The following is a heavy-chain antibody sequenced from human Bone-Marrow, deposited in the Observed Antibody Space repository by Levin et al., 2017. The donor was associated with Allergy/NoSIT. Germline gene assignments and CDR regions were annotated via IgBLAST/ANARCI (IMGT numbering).Heavy chain of an antibody. CDR2: IRTKGNSFAT. CDR1: GFTFSGSA. Sequence: GESLKISCAASGFTFSGSAMHWVRQASGKGLEWVGRIRTKGNSFATAYAASVKGRFTISRDDSKNTAYLQMNSLKIEDTAVYYCATHFGDFESLAFDIWGQGTMVTVSS. CDR3: ATHFGDFESLAFDI. V-gene: IGHV3-73*01. D-gene: IGHD4-17*01. J-gene: IGHJ3*02.